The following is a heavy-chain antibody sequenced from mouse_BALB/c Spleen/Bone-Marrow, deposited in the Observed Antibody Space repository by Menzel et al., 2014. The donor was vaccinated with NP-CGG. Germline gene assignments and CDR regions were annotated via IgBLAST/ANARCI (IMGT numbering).Heavy chain of an antibody. D-gene: IGHD2-4*01. V-gene: IGHV5-17*02. J-gene: IGHJ4*01. CDR2: ISNGSSTI. Sequence: EVKVVESGGGLVQPGGSRKLSCAASGFTFSSFGMHWVRQAPEKGLEWVAYISNGSSTIYYADTVKGRFTISGDNPKNTLFLQMTSLRSEDTAMYYCARKGAMITHYYAMDYWGQGTSVTVSS. CDR1: GFTFSSFG. CDR3: ARKGAMITHYYAMDY.